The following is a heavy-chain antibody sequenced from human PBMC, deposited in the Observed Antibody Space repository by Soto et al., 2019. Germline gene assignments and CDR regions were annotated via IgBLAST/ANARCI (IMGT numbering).Heavy chain of an antibody. CDR2: ISSSSSTI. CDR1: GFTFSSYS. J-gene: IGHJ4*02. V-gene: IGHV3-48*01. D-gene: IGHD3-22*01. CDR3: AKDPTDYDSSGYYLSAYFDY. Sequence: GGSLRLSCAASGFTFSSYSMNWVRQAPGKGLEWVSYISSSSSTIYYADSVKGRFTISRDNAKNTLYLQMNSLRAEDTAVYYCAKDPTDYDSSGYYLSAYFDYWGQGTLVTVSS.